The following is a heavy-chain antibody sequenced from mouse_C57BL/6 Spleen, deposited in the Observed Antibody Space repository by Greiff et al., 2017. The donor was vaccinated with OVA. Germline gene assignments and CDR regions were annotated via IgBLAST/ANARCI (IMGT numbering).Heavy chain of an antibody. V-gene: IGHV5-16*01. Sequence: EVKLVESAGGLVQPGSSMKLSCTASGFTFSDYYMAWVRQVPEKGLEWVANINYDGSSTYYLDSLKSRFIISRDNAKNILYLQMSSLKSEDTATYYCARTYGSSYENWYFDVWGTGTTVTVSS. D-gene: IGHD1-1*01. CDR1: GFTFSDYY. CDR3: ARTYGSSYENWYFDV. CDR2: INYDGSST. J-gene: IGHJ1*03.